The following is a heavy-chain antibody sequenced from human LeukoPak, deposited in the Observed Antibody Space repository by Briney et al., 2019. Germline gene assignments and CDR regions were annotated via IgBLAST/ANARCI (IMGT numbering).Heavy chain of an antibody. Sequence: GGSLRLSCVASGFTFDDYAMHWVRQAPGKGLEWVSGISWNSDSIGYADSVKGRFTISRDNAKNSLYLQMNSLRAEDTALYYCAKARRGDILTLMDVWGKGTTVTVSS. CDR2: ISWNSDSI. D-gene: IGHD3-9*01. CDR1: GFTFDDYA. CDR3: AKARRGDILTLMDV. V-gene: IGHV3-9*01. J-gene: IGHJ6*03.